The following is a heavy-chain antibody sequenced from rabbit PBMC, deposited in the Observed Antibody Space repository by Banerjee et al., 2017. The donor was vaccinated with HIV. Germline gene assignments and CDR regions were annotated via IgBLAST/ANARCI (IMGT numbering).Heavy chain of an antibody. D-gene: IGHD8-1*01. CDR3: ARDTGSSFSSYGMVL. V-gene: IGHV1S40*01. CDR1: GFSFNSGYD. J-gene: IGHJ6*01. CDR2: IYAGSSGST. Sequence: QSLEESGGGLVKPGASLTLTCKASGFSFNSGYDMCWVRQAPGKGLEWIACIYAGSSGSTYSAIWAKGRFTISKASSTTVTLQMTSLTVADTATYFCARDTGSSFSSYGMVLWGQGTLVTVS.